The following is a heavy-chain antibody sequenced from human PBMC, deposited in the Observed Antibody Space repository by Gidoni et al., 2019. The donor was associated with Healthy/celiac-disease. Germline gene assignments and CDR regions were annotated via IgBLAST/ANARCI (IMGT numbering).Heavy chain of an antibody. V-gene: IGHV4-59*01. D-gene: IGHD2-15*01. Sequence: QVQLQESGPGLVKPSETLSLTCTVSGGSISSYYWSWIRQPPGKGLECIGYIYYSGSTNYNPSLKSRVTISVDTSKNQFSLKLSSVTAADTAVYYCARGTVVVAATLYYYYMDVCGKGTTVTVSS. CDR2: IYYSGST. J-gene: IGHJ6*03. CDR3: ARGTVVVAATLYYYYMDV. CDR1: GGSISSYY.